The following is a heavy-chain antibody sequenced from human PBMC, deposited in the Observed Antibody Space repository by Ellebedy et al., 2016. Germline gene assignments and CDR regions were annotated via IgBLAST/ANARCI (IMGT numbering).Heavy chain of an antibody. J-gene: IGHJ6*02. CDR2: IYYSGST. Sequence: SETLSLTCTVSGGSISSYYWSWIRQPPGKGLEWIGYIYYSGSTNYNPSLKSRVTISVDTSKNQFSLKLSSVTAADTAVYYCARGNEYSSPIKRYYYYGMDVWGQGTTVTVSS. CDR1: GGSISSYY. D-gene: IGHD6-6*01. CDR3: ARGNEYSSPIKRYYYYGMDV. V-gene: IGHV4-59*01.